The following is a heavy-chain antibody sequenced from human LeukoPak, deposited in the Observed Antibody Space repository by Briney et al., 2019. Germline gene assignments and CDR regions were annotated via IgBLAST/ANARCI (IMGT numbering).Heavy chain of an antibody. CDR1: GFSVSNNY. CDR3: GRAGVYSASSGYGPDR. CDR2: IHSGGET. Sequence: SGGSLRLSCAASGFSVSNNYMSWVRQAPGKGLEWVSVIHSGGETYYTDSVKGRFTTSRDSSKNTLYLQMNSLRAEDTAVYYCGRAGVYSASSGYGPDRWGQGTLVTVSS. J-gene: IGHJ5*02. D-gene: IGHD3-22*01. V-gene: IGHV3-53*01.